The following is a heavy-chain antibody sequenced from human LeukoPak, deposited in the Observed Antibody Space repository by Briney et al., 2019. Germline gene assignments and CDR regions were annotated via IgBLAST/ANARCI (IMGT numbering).Heavy chain of an antibody. V-gene: IGHV4-59*08. D-gene: IGHD3-22*01. CDR2: ISYSGTT. CDR3: ARAHSGFYLDT. CDR1: GGSMSSYY. Sequence: SETLSLTCTVSGGSMSSYYWSWIRQSPGKGLEWVGYISYSGTTNYNPSLKSRVTISLGTSKNRFSLNLTSVIAADTAVYFCARAHSGFYLDTWGQGTLVTVSS. J-gene: IGHJ4*02.